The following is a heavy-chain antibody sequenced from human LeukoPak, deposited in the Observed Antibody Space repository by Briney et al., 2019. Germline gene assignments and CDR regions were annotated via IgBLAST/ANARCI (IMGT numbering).Heavy chain of an antibody. CDR1: GFTFSTYG. D-gene: IGHD4-17*01. Sequence: PGGSLRLSCAASGFTFSTYGIHWVRQAPGKGLEWVAVISYDGSNKYYADSVKGRFTISRDNSKNTLYLQMSSLRAEDTAVYYCAKEVATVTPYYYYGMDVWGQGTTVTVSS. V-gene: IGHV3-30*18. CDR2: ISYDGSNK. J-gene: IGHJ6*02. CDR3: AKEVATVTPYYYYGMDV.